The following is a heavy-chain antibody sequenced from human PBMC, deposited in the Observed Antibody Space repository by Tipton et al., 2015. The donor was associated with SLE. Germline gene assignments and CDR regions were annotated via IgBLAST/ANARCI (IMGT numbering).Heavy chain of an antibody. V-gene: IGHV4-39*07. CDR2: MYYNGNR. D-gene: IGHD5-12*01. CDR3: ARRHYSGPFDS. Sequence: TLSLTCTVSGGSIASSNSYWGWIRQPPGKGLEWIGSMYYNGNRYYNPSLRSRVTMSLDTSKNQFSLKLSSVTAADTAVYYCARRHYSGPFDSWGQGTLVTVSS. CDR1: GGSIASSNSY. J-gene: IGHJ4*02.